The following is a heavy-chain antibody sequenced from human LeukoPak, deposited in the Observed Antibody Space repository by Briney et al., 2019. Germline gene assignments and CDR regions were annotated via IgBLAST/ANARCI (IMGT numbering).Heavy chain of an antibody. D-gene: IGHD3-3*01. CDR2: IKSKTDGGTT. CDR3: TTDGDYDFWSGHAGDDYYYYYMDV. CDR1: GFTFSNAW. V-gene: IGHV3-15*01. Sequence: GGSLRLSCAASGFTFSNAWMSWVRQAPGKGLEWVGRIKSKTDGGTTDYAAPVKGRFTISRDDSKNTLYLQMNSLKTEDTAVYYCTTDGDYDFWSGHAGDDYYYYYMDVWGKGTTVTVSS. J-gene: IGHJ6*03.